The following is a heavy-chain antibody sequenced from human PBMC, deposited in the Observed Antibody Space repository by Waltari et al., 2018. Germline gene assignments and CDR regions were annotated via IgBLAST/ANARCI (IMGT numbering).Heavy chain of an antibody. J-gene: IGHJ6*02. CDR1: GGSISSGSYY. CDR3: ARDPVSGYDPYYYYGMDV. D-gene: IGHD5-12*01. Sequence: QVQLQESGPGLVKPSQTLSLTCTVSGGSISSGSYYWSWIRQPAGKGLEWIGYIYTSGSTNYNPSLKSRVTISVDTSKNQFSLKLSSVTAADTAVYYCARDPVSGYDPYYYYGMDVWGQGTTVTVSS. CDR2: IYTSGST. V-gene: IGHV4-61*09.